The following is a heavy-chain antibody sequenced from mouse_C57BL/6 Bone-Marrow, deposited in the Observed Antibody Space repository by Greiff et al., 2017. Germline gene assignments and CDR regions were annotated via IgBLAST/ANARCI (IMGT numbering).Heavy chain of an antibody. CDR3: AKEQLRLLYYFDY. CDR1: GYTFTSYW. Sequence: QVQLQQPGAELVKPGASVKLSCKASGYTFTSYWMHWVKQRPGQCLEWIGMIHPNSGSTNYNEKFKSKATLTVDKSSSTAYMQLSSLTSEDSAVYYCAKEQLRLLYYFDYWGQGTTLTVSS. D-gene: IGHD3-2*02. J-gene: IGHJ2*01. V-gene: IGHV1-64*01. CDR2: IHPNSGST.